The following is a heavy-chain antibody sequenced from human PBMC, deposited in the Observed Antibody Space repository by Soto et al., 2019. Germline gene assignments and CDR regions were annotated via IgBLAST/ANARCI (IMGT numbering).Heavy chain of an antibody. CDR1: GFTFISYA. CDR3: ARKVPGSTTRPDYWYFDL. V-gene: IGHV3-23*01. D-gene: IGHD3-10*01. Sequence: EVQLLESGGGLVQPGGSLRLSCAASGFTFISYAMNWVRQAPGKGLQWVSAISGGGDATFYADSVKGRFTISRDNSRNTVTLQMNSLGADDTAVYYCARKVPGSTTRPDYWYFDLWGRCTLVTVSS. CDR2: ISGGGDAT. J-gene: IGHJ2*01.